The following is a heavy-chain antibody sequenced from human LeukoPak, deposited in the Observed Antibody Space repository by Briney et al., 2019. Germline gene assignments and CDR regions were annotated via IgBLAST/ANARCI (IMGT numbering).Heavy chain of an antibody. CDR2: IYYSGTT. CDR1: GGSISGYY. CDR3: ARDSTPYGHSGY. D-gene: IGHD4-17*01. Sequence: SETLSLTCTVSGGSISGYYWSWIRRPPGKGLEWIGYIYYSGTTNYNPSLKSRVTISVDTSKNQFSLKPSSATAADTAVYYCARDSTPYGHSGYWGQGTLVTVSP. V-gene: IGHV4-59*01. J-gene: IGHJ4*02.